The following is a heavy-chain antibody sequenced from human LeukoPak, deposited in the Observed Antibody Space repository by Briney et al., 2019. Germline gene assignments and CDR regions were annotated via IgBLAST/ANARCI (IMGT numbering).Heavy chain of an antibody. CDR3: ARRSRGGILYSP. V-gene: IGHV1-18*01. Sequence: ASVKVSCKASGYTFTSYGISWVRQAPGQGLEWMGWINAYNGNTKYAQKPQGRSTMTTDPSTSNADMELRSLRSDDTAVYYCARRSRGGILYSPWGQGTLVTVSS. CDR1: GYTFTSYG. CDR2: INAYNGNT. J-gene: IGHJ5*02. D-gene: IGHD2-8*01.